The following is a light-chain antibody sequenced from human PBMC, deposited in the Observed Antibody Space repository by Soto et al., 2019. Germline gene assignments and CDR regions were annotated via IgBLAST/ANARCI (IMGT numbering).Light chain of an antibody. Sequence: DIQMTQSPSSLSASVGDRVTITCQASQDISNYLNWYQQKPGKAPKLLIYDASNLETGVPSRFSGSGSVTDFTVTISSLQPEDIATYYCQQYDNFRGMYTFGQGTKLEI. V-gene: IGKV1-33*01. CDR2: DAS. J-gene: IGKJ2*01. CDR1: QDISNY. CDR3: QQYDNFRGMYT.